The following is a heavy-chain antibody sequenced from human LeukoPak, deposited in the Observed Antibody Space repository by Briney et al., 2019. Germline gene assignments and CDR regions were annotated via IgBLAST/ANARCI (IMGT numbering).Heavy chain of an antibody. D-gene: IGHD3-22*01. CDR3: ARDIGYYDSSKGALDI. V-gene: IGHV1-69*05. J-gene: IGHJ3*02. CDR2: IIPIFGTA. Sequence: GASVKVSCKASGGTFSSYAISWVRQAPGQGLEWMGGIIPIFGTANYAQKFQGRVTITTDESTSTAYMELSSLRSEDTAVYYCARDIGYYDSSKGALDIWGQGTMVTVSS. CDR1: GGTFSSYA.